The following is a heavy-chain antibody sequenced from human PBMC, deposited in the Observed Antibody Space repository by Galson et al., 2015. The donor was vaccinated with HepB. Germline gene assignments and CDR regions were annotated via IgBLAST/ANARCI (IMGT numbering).Heavy chain of an antibody. V-gene: IGHV1-2*02. CDR2: ISPDNGDT. CDR1: GYTFTDFN. CDR3: ATDLSARRLFDY. J-gene: IGHJ4*02. Sequence: SVKVSCKASGYTFTDFNLHWLRRAPGQGLEWMGWISPDNGDTNYAKNFQGRVTLTRDTSISTSYLELRRLRSDDAAVYYCATDLSARRLFDYWGQGSLVAVST.